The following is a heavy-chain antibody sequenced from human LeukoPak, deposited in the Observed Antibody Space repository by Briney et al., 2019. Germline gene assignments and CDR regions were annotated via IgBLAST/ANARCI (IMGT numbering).Heavy chain of an antibody. D-gene: IGHD4-23*01. CDR1: GGSISSSNW. Sequence: SETLSLTCAVSGGSISSSNWWSWVRQPPGKGLEWIGEIYHSGSTNYNLSLKSRVTISVDKSKNQFSLKLSSVTAADTAVYYCARDWPRGTSYYYGMDVWGQGTTVTVSS. CDR3: ARDWPRGTSYYYGMDV. V-gene: IGHV4-4*02. CDR2: IYHSGST. J-gene: IGHJ6*02.